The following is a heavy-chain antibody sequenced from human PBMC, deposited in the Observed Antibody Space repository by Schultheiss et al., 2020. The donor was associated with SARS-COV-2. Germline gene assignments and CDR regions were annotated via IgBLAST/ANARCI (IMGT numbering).Heavy chain of an antibody. CDR1: GFTVSSNY. J-gene: IGHJ6*02. D-gene: IGHD3-3*01. V-gene: IGHV3-53*01. CDR2: IYSGGST. CDR3: ARSDGITIFGVVTYYGMDV. Sequence: GESLKISCAASGFTVSSNYMSWVRQAPGKGLEWVSVIYSGGSTYYADSVKGRFTISRDNSKNTLYLQMNSLRAEDTAVYYCARSDGITIFGVVTYYGMDVWGQGTTVTVSS.